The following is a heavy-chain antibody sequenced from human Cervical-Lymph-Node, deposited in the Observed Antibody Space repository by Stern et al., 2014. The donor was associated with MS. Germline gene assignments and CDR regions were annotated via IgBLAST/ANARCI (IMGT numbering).Heavy chain of an antibody. D-gene: IGHD5-24*01. CDR3: ARGHIPYAYNYLFDY. Sequence: VQLVESGGGVVQPGTSLRLSCAASGFTFSSYGMHWVRQAPGKGLEGVALAWYDGSTAYYTNSVKDRFTISRDNSKNTLSLQMNSLTAEDTAVYYCARGHIPYAYNYLFDYWGQGTLVTVSS. V-gene: IGHV3-33*01. J-gene: IGHJ4*02. CDR2: AWYDGSTA. CDR1: GFTFSSYG.